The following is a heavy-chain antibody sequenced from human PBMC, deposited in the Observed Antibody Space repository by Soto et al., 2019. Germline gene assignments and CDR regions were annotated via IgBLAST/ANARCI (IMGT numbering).Heavy chain of an antibody. J-gene: IGHJ4*02. CDR3: TRLWTPEMAYGDYSDDY. D-gene: IGHD4-17*01. CDR2: IRSKANSYAT. V-gene: IGHV3-73*02. Sequence: EVQLVESGGGLVQPGGSLKLSCAASGFTFSGSAMHWVREASGKGLEWVGRIRSKANSYATAYAASVKGRFTISRDDSKNTAYLQMNSLKTEDTAVYYCTRLWTPEMAYGDYSDDYWGQGTLVTVSS. CDR1: GFTFSGSA.